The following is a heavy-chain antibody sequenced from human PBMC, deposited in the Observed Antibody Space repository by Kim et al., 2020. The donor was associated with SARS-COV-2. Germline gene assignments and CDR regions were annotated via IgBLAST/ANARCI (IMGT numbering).Heavy chain of an antibody. V-gene: IGHV4-39*01. D-gene: IGHD3-22*01. CDR3: ARRSYYDSSGYYKY. J-gene: IGHJ4*02. Sequence: NPPPQSRVTISVDTSKNQFSLKLSSVTAADTAVYYCARRSYYDSSGYYKYWGQGTLVTVSS.